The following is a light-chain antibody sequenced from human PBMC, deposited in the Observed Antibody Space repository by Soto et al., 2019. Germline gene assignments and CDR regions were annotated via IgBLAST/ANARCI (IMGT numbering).Light chain of an antibody. V-gene: IGKV1-39*01. CDR3: QQSYTSPHT. Sequence: DIQMTQSPSSLSASVGGRVTITCRASQSISNYLNWYQQKPGKAPKLLIYAASSLQRGVPSRFSGSGSGTDFTLTISSLQPEDFATYSCQQSYTSPHTFGQGTKLEI. CDR2: AAS. J-gene: IGKJ2*01. CDR1: QSISNY.